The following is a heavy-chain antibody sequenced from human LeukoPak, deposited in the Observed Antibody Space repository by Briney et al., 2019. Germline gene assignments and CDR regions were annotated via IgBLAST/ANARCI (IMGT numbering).Heavy chain of an antibody. J-gene: IGHJ3*02. CDR2: IYHSGST. CDR1: GGSISSGDYY. Sequence: PSETLSLTCTVSGGSISSGDYYWSWIRQPPGKGLEWIGYIYHSGSTYYNPSLKSRVTISVDRSKNQFSLKLSSVTAADTAVYYCARWPFGRRLGESDAFDIWGQGTMVTVSS. CDR3: ARWPFGRRLGESDAFDI. V-gene: IGHV4-30-2*01. D-gene: IGHD3-10*01.